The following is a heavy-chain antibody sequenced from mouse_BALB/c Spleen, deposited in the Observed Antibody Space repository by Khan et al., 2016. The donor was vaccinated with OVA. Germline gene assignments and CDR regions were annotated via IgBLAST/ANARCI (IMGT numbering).Heavy chain of an antibody. CDR2: ISTYSGNT. J-gene: IGHJ2*01. CDR3: ARPAYDGYYDF. V-gene: IGHV1S137*01. CDR1: GYTFTDYA. Sequence: QVQLQQSGPELVRPGVSVKISCKGSGYTFTDYAMYWVKQSHAKSLEWIGLISTYSGNTNYNQKFRGKATMTVDKSSSTVYMELARLTSEDSAIXYCARPAYDGYYDFWGQGTTLTVSS. D-gene: IGHD2-3*01.